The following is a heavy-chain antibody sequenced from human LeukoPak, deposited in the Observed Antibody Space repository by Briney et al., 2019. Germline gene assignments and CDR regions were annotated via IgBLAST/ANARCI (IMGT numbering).Heavy chain of an antibody. V-gene: IGHV3-23*01. J-gene: IGHJ6*02. CDR1: GFTFSGYA. D-gene: IGHD3-10*01. CDR2: ISGSGGST. CDR3: ARVGLYYYYGMDV. Sequence: GGSLRLSCAASGFTFSGYAMSWVRQAPGKGLEWVSAISGSGGSTYYADSVKGRFTISRDNSKNTLYLQMNSLRAEDTAVYYCARVGLYYYYGMDVWGQGTTVTVSS.